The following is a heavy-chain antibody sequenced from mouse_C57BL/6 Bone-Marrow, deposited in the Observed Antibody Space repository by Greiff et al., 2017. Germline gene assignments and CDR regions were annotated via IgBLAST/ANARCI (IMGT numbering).Heavy chain of an antibody. V-gene: IGHV2-5*01. CDR3: AKSRLRRRLDGYAMDY. CDR2: IWRGGST. CDR1: GFSLTSYG. D-gene: IGHD2-2*01. J-gene: IGHJ4*01. Sequence: QVQLQQSGPGLVQPSQSLSITCTVSGFSLTSYGVHWVRQSPGKGLEWLGVIWRGGSTDYNAAFMSRLSITKDNSKSQVFFKINSLQADDTAIYYCAKSRLRRRLDGYAMDYWGQGTSVTVSS.